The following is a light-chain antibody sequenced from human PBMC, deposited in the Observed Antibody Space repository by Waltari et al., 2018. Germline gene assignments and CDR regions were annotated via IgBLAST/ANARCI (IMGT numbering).Light chain of an antibody. CDR3: QHYGWSSWT. Sequence: DIVLTQSPGTLSLSPGERATPSCMASQSASSSYLAWYQQKPGQAPRLLNYAASTRATGIPDRFSGSGSGTDFTLTISRLEPEDFAVYYCQHYGWSSWTFGQGTKVVIK. V-gene: IGKV3-20*01. J-gene: IGKJ1*01. CDR1: QSASSSY. CDR2: AAS.